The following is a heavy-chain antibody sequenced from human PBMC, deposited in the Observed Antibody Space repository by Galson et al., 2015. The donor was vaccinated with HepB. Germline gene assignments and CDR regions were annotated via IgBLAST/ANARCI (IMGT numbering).Heavy chain of an antibody. CDR1: GFTLSSYS. V-gene: IGHV3-21*01. Sequence: SLRLSCAASGFTLSSYSMNWVRQAPGKGLEWVSSISSSSSYIYYADSVKGRFTISRDNAKNSLYLQMNSLRAEDTAVYYCASMGKETYYDILTGYYNRKKQNAFDIWGQGTMVTVSS. J-gene: IGHJ3*02. CDR3: ASMGKETYYDILTGYYNRKKQNAFDI. D-gene: IGHD3-9*01. CDR2: ISSSSSYI.